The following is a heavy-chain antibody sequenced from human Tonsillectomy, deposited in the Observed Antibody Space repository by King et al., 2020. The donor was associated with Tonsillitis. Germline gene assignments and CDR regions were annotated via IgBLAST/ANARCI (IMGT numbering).Heavy chain of an antibody. J-gene: IGHJ4*02. V-gene: IGHV3-30*18. CDR1: GFTFSSYG. CDR2: ISYDGSNK. D-gene: IGHD1-26*01. CDR3: AKDNPYSGSFDY. Sequence: VQLVESGGGVVQPGRSLRLSCAASGFTFSSYGMHWVRQAPGKGLEWVAVISYDGSNKYYADSVKGRFTISRDNSKNTLYLQMNSLRAEDTAVYYCAKDNPYSGSFDYWGQGTLVTVSS.